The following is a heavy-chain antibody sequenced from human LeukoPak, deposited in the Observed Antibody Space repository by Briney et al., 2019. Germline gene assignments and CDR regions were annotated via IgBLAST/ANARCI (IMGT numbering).Heavy chain of an antibody. Sequence: GGSLRLSCAASGFTFSSYAMNWVRQAPGKGLEWVSFISGSGDTTYYADSAKGRFTISRDKSKNTLYLQMNSLRAEDTAVYYCAKSRGESRGASNYWGQGTLVTVSS. CDR1: GFTFSSYA. V-gene: IGHV3-23*01. D-gene: IGHD1-26*01. J-gene: IGHJ4*02. CDR3: AKSRGESRGASNY. CDR2: ISGSGDTT.